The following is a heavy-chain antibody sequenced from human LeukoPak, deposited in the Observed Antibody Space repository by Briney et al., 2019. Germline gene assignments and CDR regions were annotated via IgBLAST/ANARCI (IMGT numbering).Heavy chain of an antibody. CDR1: GYSFTSYW. Sequence: GESLKISCKGSGYSFTSYWIGWVRQMPGKGLEWMGIIYPGDSDTRYSPSFQGRVTISADQSISTAYLQWSSLKASDTAMYYCPRHESPYYYDSSGYHYPDYWGQGTLVTVSS. D-gene: IGHD3-22*01. CDR3: PRHESPYYYDSSGYHYPDY. V-gene: IGHV5-51*01. J-gene: IGHJ4*02. CDR2: IYPGDSDT.